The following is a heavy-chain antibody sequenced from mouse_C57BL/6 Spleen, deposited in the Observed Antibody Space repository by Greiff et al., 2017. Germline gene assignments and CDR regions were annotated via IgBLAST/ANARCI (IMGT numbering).Heavy chain of an antibody. V-gene: IGHV5-17*01. CDR1: GFTFSDYG. CDR2: ISSGSSTI. J-gene: IGHJ2*01. Sequence: EVMLVESGGGLVKPGGSLKLSCAASGFTFSDYGMHWVRQAPEKGLEWVAYISSGSSTIYYADTVKGRFTISRDNAKNTLFLQMTSLRSEDTAMYYCARAGHYYGSTFFDYWGQGTTLTVSS. D-gene: IGHD1-1*01. CDR3: ARAGHYYGSTFFDY.